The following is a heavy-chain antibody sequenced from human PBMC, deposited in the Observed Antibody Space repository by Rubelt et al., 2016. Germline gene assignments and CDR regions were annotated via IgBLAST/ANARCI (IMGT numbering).Heavy chain of an antibody. V-gene: IGHV3-30*04. J-gene: IGHJ4*02. CDR3: ARRFGEPDW. CDR2: ISYDGSNK. Sequence: GFTFSSYAMHWVRQAPGKGLEWVAVISYDGSNKYYADSVKGRFTISRDNSKNTLYLQMGSLRAEDTAVYYCARRFGEPDWWGQGTLVTVSS. CDR1: GFTFSSYA. D-gene: IGHD3-10*01.